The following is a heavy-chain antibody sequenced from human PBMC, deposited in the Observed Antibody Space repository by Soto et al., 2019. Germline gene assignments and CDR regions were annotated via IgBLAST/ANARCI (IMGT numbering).Heavy chain of an antibody. V-gene: IGHV4-34*01. J-gene: IGHJ5*02. CDR2: INHSGST. CDR3: ARSHVVVPAALNWFDP. D-gene: IGHD2-2*01. CDR1: GGSFSGYY. Sequence: SETLSLTCAVYGGSFSGYYWSWIRQPPGKGLEWIGEINHSGSTNYNPSLKSRVTISVDTSKNQFSLKLSSVTAADTAVYYCARSHVVVPAALNWFDPWGQGTLVTVSS.